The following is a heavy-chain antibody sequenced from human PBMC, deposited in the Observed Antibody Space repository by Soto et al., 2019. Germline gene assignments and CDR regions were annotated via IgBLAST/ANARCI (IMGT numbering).Heavy chain of an antibody. CDR1: GFAFGGYW. CDR3: VRASKGGDY. Sequence: EVQLVESGGDLVQPGGSLRLSCAASGFAFGGYWMHWVRQAPGKGPVWVSRINNDGSGTGYADSVKGRFTISRDNARNTLYLQMNSLRPEDTAVYYCVRASKGGDYWGRGTLVTVSS. V-gene: IGHV3-74*01. J-gene: IGHJ4*02. CDR2: INNDGSGT.